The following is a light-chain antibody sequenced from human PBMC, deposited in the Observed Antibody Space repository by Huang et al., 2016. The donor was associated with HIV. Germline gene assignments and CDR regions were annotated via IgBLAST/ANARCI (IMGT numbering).Light chain of an antibody. CDR1: QSVGSK. CDR3: RQYNNWPYT. J-gene: IGKJ2*01. CDR2: GAS. Sequence: DTVMTQTPATLPVSPGARATLSCRASQSVGSKLAWFQQKPGQVPRLLIHGASTRATGIPARFIGSGSGTEFTLTISSLQSEDFAVYYCRQYNNWPYTFGQGTKLEIK. V-gene: IGKV3-15*01.